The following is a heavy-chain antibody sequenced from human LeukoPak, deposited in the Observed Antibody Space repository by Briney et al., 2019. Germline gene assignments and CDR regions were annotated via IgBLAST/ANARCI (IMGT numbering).Heavy chain of an antibody. J-gene: IGHJ4*02. D-gene: IGHD1-26*01. CDR1: GFTFSSYS. Sequence: PGGSLRLSCAASGFTFSSYSMNWVRQAPGKGLEWVSSISSSSSYIYYADSVKGRFTISRDNAKNSLYLQMNSLRAEDTAVYYCAKNSGSYYKSASYDYWGQGTLVTVSS. CDR2: ISSSSSYI. CDR3: AKNSGSYYKSASYDY. V-gene: IGHV3-21*04.